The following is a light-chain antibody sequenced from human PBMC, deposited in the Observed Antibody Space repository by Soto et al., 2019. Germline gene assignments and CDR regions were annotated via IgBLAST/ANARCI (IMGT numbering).Light chain of an antibody. CDR1: QSVSSSY. V-gene: IGKV3-20*01. CDR3: QQSYSTPLT. CDR2: GAS. J-gene: IGKJ4*01. Sequence: EIVLTQSPGTLSLSPGERATLSCRASQSVSSSYLAWYQQKPGQAPRLLIYGASSRATGIPDRFSGGGSGTDFTLTISSLQPEDFATYYCQQSYSTPLTFGGGTKVDIK.